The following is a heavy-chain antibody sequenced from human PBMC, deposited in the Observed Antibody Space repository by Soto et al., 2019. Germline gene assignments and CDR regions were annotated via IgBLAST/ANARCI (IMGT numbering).Heavy chain of an antibody. V-gene: IGHV5-51*01. CDR2: IYPGDSDT. Sequence: PGESLKISCKGSGYSFISYWIGWVRQMPGKGLEWMGIIYPGDSDTRYSPSFQGRVTISADKSISTAYLQWSSLKASDTAMYYCARTAGYSSRYYGMDVWGQGTTVTVSS. CDR1: GYSFISYW. D-gene: IGHD6-19*01. CDR3: ARTAGYSSRYYGMDV. J-gene: IGHJ6*02.